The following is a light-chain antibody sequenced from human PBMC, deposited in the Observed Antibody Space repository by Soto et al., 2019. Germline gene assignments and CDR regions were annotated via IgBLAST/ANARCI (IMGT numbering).Light chain of an antibody. Sequence: DIQMTQSPSSLSASVGDRVTITCRASQGISNYVAWYQQKPGKVPTLLIYEASTPQSGVPSRFSCRGPGTDFTLTISTMQPEDVAPYLCQNYNRAPYAFGQGTKLEIK. J-gene: IGKJ2*01. CDR2: EAS. CDR1: QGISNY. V-gene: IGKV1-27*01. CDR3: QNYNRAPYA.